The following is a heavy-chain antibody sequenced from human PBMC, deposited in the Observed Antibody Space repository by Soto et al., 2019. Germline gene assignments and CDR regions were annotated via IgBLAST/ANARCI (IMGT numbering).Heavy chain of an antibody. V-gene: IGHV3-30*18. CDR3: AKGGRQWLVTSDFNY. D-gene: IGHD6-19*01. CDR2: GSHDGRNT. CDR1: GFTFSDYA. Sequence: VQLVESGGGVVQPGRSLRLSCAASGFTFSDYAMHWVRQAPGKGLEWVVVGSHDGRNTHYADSVKGRFTISRDSSKTTVSLEMTSLRAEDTAVYYCAKGGRQWLVTSDFNYWCQGALVTVSS. J-gene: IGHJ4*02.